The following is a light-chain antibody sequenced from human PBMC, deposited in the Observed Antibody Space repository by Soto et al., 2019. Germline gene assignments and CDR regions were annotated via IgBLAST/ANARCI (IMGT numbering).Light chain of an antibody. V-gene: IGKV3-20*01. J-gene: IGKJ1*01. CDR2: GAS. Sequence: EIVLTQSPGTLSLSPGERATLSCRASQSVSSSYLAWYQHKPGQPPRLLIYGASNRATGIRDRFSGSGSGTDFTLTISRVEDEDFAVYYCQQYGISPRTFGRGTKVEIK. CDR3: QQYGISPRT. CDR1: QSVSSSY.